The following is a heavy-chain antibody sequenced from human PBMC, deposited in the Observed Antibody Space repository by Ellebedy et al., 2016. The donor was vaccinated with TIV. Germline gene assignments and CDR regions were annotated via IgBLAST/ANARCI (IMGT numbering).Heavy chain of an antibody. Sequence: AASVKVSCKASGYTFTRYGISWVRQAPGQGLEWMGWISAYNGNTNYAQKLQGRVTITTDTSTSTAYMELRSLRSDDTAVYYCACSSGWYSSSHFGYWGQGTLVTVSS. CDR1: GYTFTRYG. CDR2: ISAYNGNT. CDR3: ACSSGWYSSSHFGY. D-gene: IGHD6-19*01. J-gene: IGHJ4*02. V-gene: IGHV1-18*04.